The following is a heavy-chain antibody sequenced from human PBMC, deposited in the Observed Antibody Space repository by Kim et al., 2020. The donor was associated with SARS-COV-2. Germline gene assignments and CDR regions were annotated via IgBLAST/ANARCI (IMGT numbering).Heavy chain of an antibody. V-gene: IGHV4-34*01. Sequence: SETLSLTCAVYGGSFNGYYWSWIRQPPGKGLEWIGEIDHSGSTHHNPSLKSRVSISVDTSKNQFSLKMSSVTAADTGVYYCARGPKPSGPSDYLGQGILV. D-gene: IGHD6-19*01. CDR3: ARGPKPSGPSDY. J-gene: IGHJ4*02. CDR1: GGSFNGYY. CDR2: IDHSGST.